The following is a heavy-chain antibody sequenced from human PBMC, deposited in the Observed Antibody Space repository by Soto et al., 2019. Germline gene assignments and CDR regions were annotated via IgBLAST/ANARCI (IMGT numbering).Heavy chain of an antibody. D-gene: IGHD2-2*02. Sequence: RASVKVSCKASGGTFGSHAISWVRQAPGQGLEWMGGIIPIFGTANYAQKFQGRVTITADESTSTAYMELSSLRSEDTAVYYCASFYCSSTSRYTFWFDPWGQGTLVTVSS. V-gene: IGHV1-69*13. J-gene: IGHJ5*02. CDR1: GGTFGSHA. CDR2: IIPIFGTA. CDR3: ASFYCSSTSRYTFWFDP.